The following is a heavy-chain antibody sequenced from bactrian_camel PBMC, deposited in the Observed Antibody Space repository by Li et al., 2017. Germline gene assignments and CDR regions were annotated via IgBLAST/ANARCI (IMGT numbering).Heavy chain of an antibody. D-gene: IGHD6*01. V-gene: IGHV3S40*01. CDR3: AASWDVSS. J-gene: IGHJ6*01. Sequence: VQLEESGGGLVQPGESLRLSCAASGFTFSYHGMSWVRQAPSKDREGVAIIGWDGNTDYANFVKGRFTISRDDANNKVYLQMNSLEIEDTAVYYCAASWDVSSWGQGTQVTVS. CDR2: IIGWDGNT. CDR1: GFTFSYHG.